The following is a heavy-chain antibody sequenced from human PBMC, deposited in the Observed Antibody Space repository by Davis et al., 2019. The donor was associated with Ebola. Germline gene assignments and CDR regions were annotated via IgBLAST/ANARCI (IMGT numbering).Heavy chain of an antibody. CDR1: GYTFTNYG. V-gene: IGHV1-18*01. CDR2: ISGYDGDT. J-gene: IGHJ3*02. Sequence: ASVKVSCKASGYTFTNYGLSWVRQAPGQGLEWMGWISGYDGDTVFAQKFQDRVTMTTDTSTSTAYMELRILRSDDTAVYYCARDEQEIRPAFDIWGQGTEVTVSS. CDR3: ARDEQEIRPAFDI. D-gene: IGHD5-24*01.